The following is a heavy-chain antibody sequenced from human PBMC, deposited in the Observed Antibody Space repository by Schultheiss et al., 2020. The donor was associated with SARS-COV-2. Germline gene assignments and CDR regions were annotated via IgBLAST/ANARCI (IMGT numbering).Heavy chain of an antibody. CDR1: GFTFSDYY. D-gene: IGHD1-26*01. J-gene: IGHJ3*02. CDR2: ISNSGHTI. CDR3: ARDLRRTYGSDAFDI. Sequence: GGSLRLSCAASGFTFSDYYMTWIRQSPGKGLEWVSYISNSGHTIYYADSLKGRFTISRDNAKNSLYLQINSLRAEDTAVYYCARDLRRTYGSDAFDIWGQGTMVTVSS. V-gene: IGHV3-11*01.